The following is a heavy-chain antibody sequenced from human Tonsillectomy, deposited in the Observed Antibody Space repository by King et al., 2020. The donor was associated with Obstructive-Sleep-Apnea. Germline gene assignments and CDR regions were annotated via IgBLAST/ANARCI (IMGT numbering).Heavy chain of an antibody. J-gene: IGHJ6*02. D-gene: IGHD1/OR15-1a*01. CDR1: GGSISSSSYY. CDR3: ERHTTEKEDSTGTGVNYYYYYGLDV. Sequence: QLQESGPGLVKPSETLSLTCTVSGGSISSSSYYWGWIRQPPGRGLEWIGTIYYSGSTYYNPSLKRGVTISVDTSKNQFSLKLSSVTTADTAVYYCERHTTEKEDSTGTGVNYYYYYGLDVWGQGTTVTVSS. V-gene: IGHV4-39*01. CDR2: IYYSGST.